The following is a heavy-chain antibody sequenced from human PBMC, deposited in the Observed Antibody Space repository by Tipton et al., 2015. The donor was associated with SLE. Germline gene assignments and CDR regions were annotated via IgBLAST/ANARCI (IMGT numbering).Heavy chain of an antibody. V-gene: IGHV4-34*01. CDR3: ARDSLGYYDSSSHYFDY. CDR2: INQGGST. Sequence: TLSLTCAIYGGSFSGYYWGWVRQTPGRGLEWIGEINQGGSTNQNPSLKSRVTISVDTSKNQFSLKLSSVTAADTAVYYCARDSLGYYDSSSHYFDYWGQGTLVTVSS. J-gene: IGHJ4*02. CDR1: GGSFSGYY. D-gene: IGHD3-22*01.